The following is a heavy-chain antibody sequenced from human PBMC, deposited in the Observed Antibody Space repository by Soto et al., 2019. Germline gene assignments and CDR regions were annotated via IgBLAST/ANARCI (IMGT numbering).Heavy chain of an antibody. J-gene: IGHJ6*03. D-gene: IGHD3-10*01. CDR3: ARRLNGDNYWYYYMDV. V-gene: IGHV1-18*01. CDR1: GYTFTSYG. Sequence: QVQLVQSGAEVKKPWASVKVSCKASGYTFTSYGISWVRQAPGQGLEWMGWISAYNGNTNYAQKLHGRVTMTTDTSTSTAYMELRSLRSDDTAVYYCARRLNGDNYWYYYMDVWGKGTTVTVSS. CDR2: ISAYNGNT.